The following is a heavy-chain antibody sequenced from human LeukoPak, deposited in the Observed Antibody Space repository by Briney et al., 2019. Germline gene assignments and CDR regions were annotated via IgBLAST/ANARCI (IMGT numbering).Heavy chain of an antibody. J-gene: IGHJ4*02. CDR2: INRAEQRT. CDR1: GFTFSTYW. V-gene: IGHV3-74*01. Sequence: VGSLRLSCAASGFTFSTYWMRWVRQAPGKRLVWVSRINRAEQRTTYADSAKGRFTISRDNAKNTLYLQKNSLRAEDSGVYYCARDPDKKTRSGYYSYLEDWGQGTLVTVSS. CDR3: ARDPDKKTRSGYYSYLED. D-gene: IGHD3-3*01.